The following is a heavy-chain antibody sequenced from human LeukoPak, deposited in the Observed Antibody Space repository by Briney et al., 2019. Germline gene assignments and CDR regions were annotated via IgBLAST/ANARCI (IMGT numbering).Heavy chain of an antibody. J-gene: IGHJ4*02. CDR2: IYHSGST. V-gene: IGHV4-4*02. D-gene: IGHD5-24*01. CDR1: GGSMSDSVW. CDR3: ARRGRDGYY. Sequence: PSETLSLTCAVSGGSMSDSVWWSWVRQPPGKGLEWIGEIYHSGSTNYNPSLKSRVTISVDTSKNQFSLKLSSVTAADTAVYYCARRGRDGYYWGQGTLVTVSS.